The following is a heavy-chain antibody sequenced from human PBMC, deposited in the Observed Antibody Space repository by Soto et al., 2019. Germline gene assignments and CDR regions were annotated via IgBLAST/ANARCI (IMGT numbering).Heavy chain of an antibody. V-gene: IGHV3-7*01. J-gene: IGHJ4*02. CDR2: IKHDGSEK. Sequence: EVQLVESGGVLVQPGGSLRLSCAASGFTFSNYYMNWVRQAPGKGLEWVANIKHDGSEKYYVDSVKGRFTISRDNAKSSLYLQMNSLRAEDTAIYYCARDQGYCSGGTCYTVLEYWGQGTLVTVSS. CDR1: GFTFSNYY. D-gene: IGHD2-15*01. CDR3: ARDQGYCSGGTCYTVLEY.